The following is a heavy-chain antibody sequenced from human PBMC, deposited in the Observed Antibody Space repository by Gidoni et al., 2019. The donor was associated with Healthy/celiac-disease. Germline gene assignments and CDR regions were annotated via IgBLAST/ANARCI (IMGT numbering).Heavy chain of an antibody. Sequence: QVQLVESGGGVVQPGRSLRLSCAASGSTFSTNAMHWVRQAPGKGLEWVSGISDDGSNQYYADSVKGRFTISRDNSKKTLYLQMNSLRPEDTAVYYCARDGGYYGSGSYSSYFDYWGQGTLVTVSS. CDR1: GSTFSTNA. CDR2: ISDDGSNQ. J-gene: IGHJ4*02. CDR3: ARDGGYYGSGSYSSYFDY. V-gene: IGHV3-30*04. D-gene: IGHD3-10*01.